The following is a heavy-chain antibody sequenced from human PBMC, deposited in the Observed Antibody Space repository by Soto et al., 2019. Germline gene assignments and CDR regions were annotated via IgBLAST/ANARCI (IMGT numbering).Heavy chain of an antibody. V-gene: IGHV4-34*01. CDR2: INHSGNT. CDR3: AGRFGSGKYYFDY. D-gene: IGHD3-10*01. J-gene: IGHJ4*02. CDR1: GDSFSGHY. Sequence: SETLSLTCAVYGDSFSGHYCSWIRQSPGKGLEWIGEINHSGNTNYKSSLKSRVTMSVDTSKNQFSLKLTSVTAADTAVYYCAGRFGSGKYYFDYWGQGTPVTVSS.